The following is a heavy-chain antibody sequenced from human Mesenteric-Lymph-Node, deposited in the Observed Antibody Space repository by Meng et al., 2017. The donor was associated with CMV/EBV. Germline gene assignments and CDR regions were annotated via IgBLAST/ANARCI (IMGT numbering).Heavy chain of an antibody. J-gene: IGHJ6*02. CDR3: ARGSGNYHRGYYGMDV. Sequence: SETLSLTCTVSGGSISTGVYHWSWLRQHPGKGLEWIGYIYYSGNTYHNPSLKSRVTISIDTSKNQFSLKLSSVTAADTAVYYCARGSGNYHRGYYGMDVWGQGTTVTVSS. CDR2: IYYSGNT. V-gene: IGHV4-31*03. D-gene: IGHD3-10*01. CDR1: GGSISTGVYH.